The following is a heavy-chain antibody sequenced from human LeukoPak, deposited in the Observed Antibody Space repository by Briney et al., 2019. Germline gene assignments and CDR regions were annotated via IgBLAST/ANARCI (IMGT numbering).Heavy chain of an antibody. J-gene: IGHJ6*02. CDR2: INPNSGGT. D-gene: IGHD6-13*01. Sequence: GASVKVSCKASGYTFTGYYMHWVRQAPGQGLEWMGWINPNSGGTNYAQKFQGWVTMTRDTSISTAYMELSRLRSDDTAVYYCARDRARDSSSQLVEPDYYYYGMDVWGQGTTVTVSS. CDR3: ARDRARDSSSQLVEPDYYYYGMDV. CDR1: GYTFTGYY. V-gene: IGHV1-2*04.